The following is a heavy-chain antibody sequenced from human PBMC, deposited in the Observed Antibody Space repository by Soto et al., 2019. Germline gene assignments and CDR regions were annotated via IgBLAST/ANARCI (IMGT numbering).Heavy chain of an antibody. V-gene: IGHV1-69*01. CDR2: IIPLFGRA. J-gene: IGHJ4*02. CDR1: GGTFSNSA. Sequence: QEQLVQSGAEVKKPGSSVKVSCKASGGTFSNSAVVWVRQTPALGLEWMGGIIPLFGRANYAQKFQGRVTITADESTTTAYMEVSSLRSEDTAVYYCATKVRYFDWVSDSRGQGTLVIVSS. CDR3: ATKVRYFDWVSDS. D-gene: IGHD3-9*01.